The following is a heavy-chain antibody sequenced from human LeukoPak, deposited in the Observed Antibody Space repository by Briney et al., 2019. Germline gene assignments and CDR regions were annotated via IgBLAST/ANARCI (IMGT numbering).Heavy chain of an antibody. CDR1: GGSISSSSYY. CDR2: IYYSGST. CDR3: ARGRSSMVRGYYYYYMDV. J-gene: IGHJ6*03. Sequence: SETLSLTCTVSGGSISSSSYYWGWIRQPPGKGLEWIGSIYYSGSTNYNPSLKSRVTISVDTSKNQFSLKLSSVTAADTAVYYCARGRSSMVRGYYYYYMDVWGEGTTVTISS. V-gene: IGHV4-39*07. D-gene: IGHD3-10*01.